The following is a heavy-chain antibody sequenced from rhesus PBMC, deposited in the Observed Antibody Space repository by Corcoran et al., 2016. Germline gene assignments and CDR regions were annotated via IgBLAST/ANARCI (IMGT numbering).Heavy chain of an antibody. CDR3: AREVGHYNRYFDY. CDR2: IYGSGGGT. CDR1: GCSLSDVYY. Sequence: QVQLQESGPGLVKPSETLSLTCSVSGCSLSDVYYWSWIRPPPGTGLEWIGYIYGSGGGTNYNPYLKNRVTISIDTSKNQFSLKLRSVTAADTAVYYCAREVGHYNRYFDYWGQGVLVTVSS. D-gene: IGHD1-26*01. J-gene: IGHJ4*01. V-gene: IGHV4-106*01.